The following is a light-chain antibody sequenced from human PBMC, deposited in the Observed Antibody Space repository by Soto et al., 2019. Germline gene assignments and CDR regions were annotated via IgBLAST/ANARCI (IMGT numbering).Light chain of an antibody. V-gene: IGLV2-18*01. Sequence: ISCTGSSSDVGIYNYVSWYQQHPGKVPKLIIYWVTSRPSGVPYRFSGSRSGNTASLTISGLQAEDEGDYYCSVYTRTSTYVFGTGTKVTVL. J-gene: IGLJ1*01. CDR3: SVYTRTSTYV. CDR1: SSDVGIYNY. CDR2: WVT.